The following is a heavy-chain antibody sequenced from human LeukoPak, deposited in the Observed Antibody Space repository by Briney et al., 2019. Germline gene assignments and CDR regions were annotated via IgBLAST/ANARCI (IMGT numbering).Heavy chain of an antibody. V-gene: IGHV3-7*01. J-gene: IGHJ4*02. Sequence: PWGSLRLSCAASGFTFSSYWMSWVRQAPGKGLEWVANIKQDGSEKYYVDSVKGRFTISRDNAKNSLYLQMNSLRAEDTAVYYCARDSLASYYDSSGFPDYWGQGTLVTVSS. CDR3: ARDSLASYYDSSGFPDY. D-gene: IGHD3-22*01. CDR2: IKQDGSEK. CDR1: GFTFSSYW.